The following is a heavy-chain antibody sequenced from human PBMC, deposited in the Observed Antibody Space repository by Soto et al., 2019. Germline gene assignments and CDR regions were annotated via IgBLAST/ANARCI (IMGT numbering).Heavy chain of an antibody. V-gene: IGHV3-23*01. D-gene: IGHD2-8*02. Sequence: SGGSLRLSCAASGFTFSSYSMNWVRQAPEKGLEWVSAITGSGSSTYYPDSVKGRFTISRDNSKNTVYLQMNSLRAEDTAVYYCAKAPLGACSGAVCYQFDSWGQGTLVTVSS. J-gene: IGHJ4*02. CDR2: ITGSGSST. CDR3: AKAPLGACSGAVCYQFDS. CDR1: GFTFSSYS.